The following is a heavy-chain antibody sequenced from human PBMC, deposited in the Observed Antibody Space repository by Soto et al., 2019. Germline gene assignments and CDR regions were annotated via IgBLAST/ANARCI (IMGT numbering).Heavy chain of an antibody. J-gene: IGHJ3*02. CDR2: ISSSSSYT. CDR3: ARSMTLLRVVTRCDAFDI. Sequence: GGSLRLSCAAPGFTFSDYYMSWIRQAPGKGLEWVSYISSSSSYTNYADSVKGRFTISRDNAKNSLYLQMNSLRAEDTAVYYCARSMTLLRVVTRCDAFDIWGQGTMVTVSS. CDR1: GFTFSDYY. D-gene: IGHD2-21*02. V-gene: IGHV3-11*06.